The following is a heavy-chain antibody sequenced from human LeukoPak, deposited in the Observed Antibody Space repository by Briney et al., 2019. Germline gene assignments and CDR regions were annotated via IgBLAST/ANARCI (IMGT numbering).Heavy chain of an antibody. CDR1: GGSISSSSYY. CDR3: ARGGSGSGSYPRVYYYYYYMDV. Sequence: SETLSLTCTVSGGSISSSSYYWGWIRQPPGKGLEWIGSIYYSGSTYYNPSLKSRVTISVDTSKNQFSLKLSSVTAADTAVYYCARGGSGSGSYPRVYYYYYYMDVWGKGTTVIVSS. D-gene: IGHD3-10*01. CDR2: IYYSGST. J-gene: IGHJ6*03. V-gene: IGHV4-39*07.